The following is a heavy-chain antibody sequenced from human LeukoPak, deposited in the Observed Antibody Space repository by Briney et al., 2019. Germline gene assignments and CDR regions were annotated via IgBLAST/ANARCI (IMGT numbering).Heavy chain of an antibody. Sequence: SETLSLTCAVSGGSISSGDYSWSWIRRPPGKGLEWIGYIYHSGSTYYNPSLKSRVTISVDRSKNQFSLKLTSVTAADTAVYYCARSGWDYYDSSGPRSWFDPWGQGTLVTVSS. J-gene: IGHJ5*02. CDR1: GGSISSGDYS. CDR2: IYHSGST. V-gene: IGHV4-30-2*01. D-gene: IGHD3-22*01. CDR3: ARSGWDYYDSSGPRSWFDP.